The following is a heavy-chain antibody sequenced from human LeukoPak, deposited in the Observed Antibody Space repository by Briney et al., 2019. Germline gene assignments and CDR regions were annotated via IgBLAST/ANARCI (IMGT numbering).Heavy chain of an antibody. CDR2: ISAYNGNT. V-gene: IGHV1-18*01. Sequence: ASVKVSCKASGYTFTSYGISWVRQAPGQGLEWMGWISAYNGNTNYAQKFQGRVTMTRDTSTSTVYMELSSLRSEDTAVYYCAREPRPEPELRGLYYYYGMDVWGQGTTVTISS. CDR3: AREPRPEPELRGLYYYYGMDV. CDR1: GYTFTSYG. D-gene: IGHD1-7*01. J-gene: IGHJ6*02.